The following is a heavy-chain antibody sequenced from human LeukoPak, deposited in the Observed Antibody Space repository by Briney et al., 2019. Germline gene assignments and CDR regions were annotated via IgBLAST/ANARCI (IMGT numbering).Heavy chain of an antibody. J-gene: IGHJ4*02. CDR2: IIPIFGTA. CDR3: ARDAPGYSSSWQNFDY. D-gene: IGHD6-13*01. CDR1: GGTFSSYA. V-gene: IGHV1-69*05. Sequence: GASVKVSCKASGGTFSSYAISWVGQAPGQGLEWMGRIIPIFGTANYAQKFQGRVTITTDESTSTAYMELSSLRSEDTAVYYCARDAPGYSSSWQNFDYWGQGTLVTVSS.